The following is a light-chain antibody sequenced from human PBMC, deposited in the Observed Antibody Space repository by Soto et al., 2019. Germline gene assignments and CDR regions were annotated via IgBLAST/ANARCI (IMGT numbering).Light chain of an antibody. CDR1: QGISSY. J-gene: IGKJ1*01. V-gene: IGKV1D-8*01. CDR2: AAS. Sequence: FWIPPSTSLLSASPAVRATISWLVRQGISSYLAWYQQKPGKAPELLIYAASTLQSGVPSRFSGSGSGTDFTLTISCLQSEDFATYYCQQYYSLPRTFGQGTKVDIK. CDR3: QQYYSLPRT.